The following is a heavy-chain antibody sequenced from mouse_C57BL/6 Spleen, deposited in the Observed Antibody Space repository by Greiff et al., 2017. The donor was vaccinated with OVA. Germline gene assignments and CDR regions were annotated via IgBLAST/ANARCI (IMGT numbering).Heavy chain of an antibody. D-gene: IGHD1-1*01. V-gene: IGHV2-9-1*01. J-gene: IGHJ1*03. CDR1: GFSLTSYA. CDR2: IWTGGGT. Sequence: VQLQQSGPGLVAPSQSLSITCTVSGFSLTSYAISWVRQPPGKGLEWLGVIWTGGGTNYNSALKSRLSISKDNSKSQVFLKMNSLQTDDTARYYCARMDYGSSYWYCDVWGTGTTVTVSS. CDR3: ARMDYGSSYWYCDV.